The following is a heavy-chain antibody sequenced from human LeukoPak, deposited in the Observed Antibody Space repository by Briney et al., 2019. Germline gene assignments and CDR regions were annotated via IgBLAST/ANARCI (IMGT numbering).Heavy chain of an antibody. V-gene: IGHV1-2*02. CDR2: INPNSGGT. CDR3: AREKYSSSPNFDY. D-gene: IGHD6-6*01. Sequence: GASVKVSCKASGYSFTGYSVHWVRQAPGQGLEWMGWINPNSGGTNYAQKFQGRVTMTRDTSISTAYMELSRLRSDDTAVYYCAREKYSSSPNFDYWGQGTLVTVSS. J-gene: IGHJ4*02. CDR1: GYSFTGYS.